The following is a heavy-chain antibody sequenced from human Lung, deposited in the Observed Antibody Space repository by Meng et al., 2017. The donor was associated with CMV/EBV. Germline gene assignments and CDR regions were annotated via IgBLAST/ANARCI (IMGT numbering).Heavy chain of an antibody. J-gene: IGHJ5*02. V-gene: IGHV1-8*01. CDR3: ARGYCSGGSCPVFDP. CDR1: GYTFTSYD. CDR2: VNPNSGNT. D-gene: IGHD2-15*01. Sequence: AEVKKPGASVKVSCKASGYTFTSYDINWVRQATGQGLEWMGWVNPNSGNTGYAQKFRGRVTMTRNTSISTAYMELSSLRSEDTAVYYCARGYCSGGSCPVFDPWGQGTLVTVSS.